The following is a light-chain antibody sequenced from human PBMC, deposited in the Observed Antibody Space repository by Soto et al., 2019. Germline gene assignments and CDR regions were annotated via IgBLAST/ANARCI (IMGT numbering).Light chain of an antibody. CDR2: NXS. V-gene: IGKV1-5*01. CDR1: QSISSC. CDR3: QQYKSDTWT. J-gene: IGKJ1*01. Sequence: DIQITQSTSTLSGSLXDRVSITCAASQSISSCLAXXQQXXGXAPKXXXDNXSSLERGGPSRLSGSGSGTEFTLTISSLQPDYFATYYCQQYKSDTWTFGQGTKVDI.